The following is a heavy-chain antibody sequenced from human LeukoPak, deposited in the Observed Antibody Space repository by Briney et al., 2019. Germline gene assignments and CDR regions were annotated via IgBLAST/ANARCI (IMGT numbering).Heavy chain of an antibody. V-gene: IGHV4-59*01. D-gene: IGHD5-12*01. J-gene: IGHJ4*02. CDR2: IYYSGST. CDR3: ASLTMGGYSGF. Sequence: SETLSLTCAVYGGSFSGYYWSWIRQPPGKGLEWIGYIYYSGSTNYNPSLKSRVTISVDTSKNQFSLKLSSVTAADTAVYYCASLTMGGYSGFWGQGTLVTVSS. CDR1: GGSFSGYY.